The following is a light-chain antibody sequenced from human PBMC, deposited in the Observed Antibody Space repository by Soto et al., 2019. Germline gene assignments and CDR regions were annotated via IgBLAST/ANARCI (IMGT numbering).Light chain of an antibody. CDR2: EVS. Sequence: QSALTQPPSASGSPGQSVTISCTGTSSDTGGYNYVSWYQQHPGKAPKLMISEVSKRPSGVPDRFSGSKSGNTASLTVSGLQAEDEADYYCNSYAGSNNWVFGGGTKLTVL. CDR3: NSYAGSNNWV. V-gene: IGLV2-8*01. J-gene: IGLJ3*02. CDR1: SSDTGGYNY.